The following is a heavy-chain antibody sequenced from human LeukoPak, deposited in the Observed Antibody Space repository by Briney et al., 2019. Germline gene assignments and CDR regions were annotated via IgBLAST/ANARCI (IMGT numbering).Heavy chain of an antibody. CDR1: GFTSSSYA. D-gene: IGHD6-19*01. Sequence: PGGSLRLSCAASGFTSSSYAMSWVRQAPGKGLEWVSAISGSGGSTYYADSVKGRFTISRDNSKNTLYLQMNSLRAEDTAVYYCAKSYSGWYSNYSDYWGQGTLVTVSS. V-gene: IGHV3-23*01. CDR3: AKSYSGWYSNYSDY. CDR2: ISGSGGST. J-gene: IGHJ4*02.